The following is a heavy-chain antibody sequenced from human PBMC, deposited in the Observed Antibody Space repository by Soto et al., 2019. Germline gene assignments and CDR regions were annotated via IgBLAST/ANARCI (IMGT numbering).Heavy chain of an antibody. V-gene: IGHV3-23*01. J-gene: IGHJ6*02. CDR3: AKGPTVFGAVISFDYYYGMYV. CDR2: ISGSGAGT. Sequence: RLSCTASGFTFSSSAMSWVRQGPGRGLEWVSGISGSGAGTYYADSVKGRFTISRDNSKNTLYLQMSGLRAEDAAVYYCAKGPTVFGAVISFDYYYGMYVWGQGTPVTVSS. CDR1: GFTFSSSA. D-gene: IGHD3-3*01.